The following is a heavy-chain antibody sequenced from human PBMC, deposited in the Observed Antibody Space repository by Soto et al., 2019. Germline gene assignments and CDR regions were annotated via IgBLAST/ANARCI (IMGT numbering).Heavy chain of an antibody. CDR3: AKTEHHYDFWSGYFPEPYYFDY. Sequence: GGSLRLSCAASGFTFSSYAMSWVRQAPGKGLEWVSAISGSGGSTYYADSVKGRFTISRDNSKNTLYLQMNSLRAEDTAVYYCAKTEHHYDFWSGYFPEPYYFDYWGQGTLVTVSS. V-gene: IGHV3-23*01. CDR1: GFTFSSYA. J-gene: IGHJ4*02. CDR2: ISGSGGST. D-gene: IGHD3-3*01.